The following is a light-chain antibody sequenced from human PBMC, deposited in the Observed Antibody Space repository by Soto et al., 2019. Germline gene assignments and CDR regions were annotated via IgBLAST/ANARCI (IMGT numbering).Light chain of an antibody. V-gene: IGKV3-20*01. J-gene: IGKJ1*01. Sequence: VLTQSRGTLSLFPGARPTLSCTASPSVSSSYLAWYPQKHGQDHRLLIYGASSRATGIPDRFSGSGSGTDFTLTISSLQPEEWATDDGQQRYSTPQTVGQGTKVELK. CDR1: PSVSSSY. CDR3: QQRYSTPQT. CDR2: GAS.